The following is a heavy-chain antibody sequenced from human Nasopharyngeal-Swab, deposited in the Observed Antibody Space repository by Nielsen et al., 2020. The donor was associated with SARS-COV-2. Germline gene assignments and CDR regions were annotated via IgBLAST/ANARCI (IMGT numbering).Heavy chain of an antibody. V-gene: IGHV4-61*09. Sequence: SETLSLTCSVSGVSISSGSYYWSWIRQPAGKRLEWIGHMYTSGSTNYNPSLKSRVAISMDTSKNQFSLGLSSVTAADTAVYYCAREDRWTLTSFYYALDVWGQGSTVTVSS. D-gene: IGHD3-9*01. CDR2: MYTSGST. CDR1: GVSISSGSYY. J-gene: IGHJ6*02. CDR3: AREDRWTLTSFYYALDV.